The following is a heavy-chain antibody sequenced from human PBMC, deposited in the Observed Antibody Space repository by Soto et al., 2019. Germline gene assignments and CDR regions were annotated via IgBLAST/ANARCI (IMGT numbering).Heavy chain of an antibody. V-gene: IGHV6-1*01. CDR3: ARRIGNSWLDS. CDR1: GDSVSSNSAV. CDR2: TYYRSKWDY. Sequence: SQSLSLTCAISGDSVSSNSAVWDWIKQSPSRGLEWLGRTYYRSKWDYDYAASVKGRITINPDTSNNQLSLQLDSVTPDVTAVYYCARRIGNSWLDSRGQGTLVTVSS. J-gene: IGHJ5*01.